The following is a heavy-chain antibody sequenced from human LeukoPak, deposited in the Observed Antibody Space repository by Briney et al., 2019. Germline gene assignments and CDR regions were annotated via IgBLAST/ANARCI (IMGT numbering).Heavy chain of an antibody. J-gene: IGHJ6*03. CDR2: ISGSGGST. CDR1: GFTFSSYA. V-gene: IGHV3-23*01. Sequence: GGSLRLSCAASGFTFSSYAMSWVRQAPGKGLEWVSAISGSGGSTYYAASVNGLFTISTYNSKNTLYLQMNSLRAEDTAVYYCAKDRPAYYYYYMDVWGKGTTVTVSS. CDR3: AKDRPAYYYYYMDV.